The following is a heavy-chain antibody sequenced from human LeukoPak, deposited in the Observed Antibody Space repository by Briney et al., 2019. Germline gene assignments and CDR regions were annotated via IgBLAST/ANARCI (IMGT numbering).Heavy chain of an antibody. CDR1: GGSTYNHY. J-gene: IGHJ3*02. CDR3: ARENWNNEGSAFDI. V-gene: IGHV4-59*11. Sequence: PSETLSLTCTVSGGSTYNHYWSWIRQPPGKGLEWIAYIYYSGSTNYNPSLKSRVSISIDTSKNQFSLRLSSVTTADTAMDYCARENWNNEGSAFDIWGQGTMVTVSS. D-gene: IGHD1/OR15-1a*01. CDR2: IYYSGST.